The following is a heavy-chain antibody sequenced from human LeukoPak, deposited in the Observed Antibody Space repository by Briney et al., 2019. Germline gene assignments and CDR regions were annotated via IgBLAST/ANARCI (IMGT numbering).Heavy chain of an antibody. CDR2: ISHDGSNQ. CDR3: ATPGGWDGYNWNWYFDL. V-gene: IGHV3-30*03. CDR1: GFTFSSHG. Sequence: QPGRSLRLSCAASGFTFSSHGMHWIRQAPGKGLDWVAVISHDGSNQYYTDSVKGRFIISRDNFKNTLYLQMSSLRTEATAVYYCATPGGWDGYNWNWYFDLWGRGTLVIVSS. D-gene: IGHD5-24*01. J-gene: IGHJ2*01.